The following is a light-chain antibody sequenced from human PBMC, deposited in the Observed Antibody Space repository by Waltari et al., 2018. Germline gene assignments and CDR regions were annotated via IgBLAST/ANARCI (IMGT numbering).Light chain of an antibody. CDR2: RAS. J-gene: IGKJ1*01. CDR1: LSVSSD. V-gene: IGKV3-15*01. Sequence: EIVMTQSPDTLSVSPGERATLSCRASLSVSSDLAWYQQKPGQAPRLLIDRASTRATDVPTRFRGSGSGTEFNLTISCLQSGDFALYYCHQYNHWPRTFGQGTKVEIK. CDR3: HQYNHWPRT.